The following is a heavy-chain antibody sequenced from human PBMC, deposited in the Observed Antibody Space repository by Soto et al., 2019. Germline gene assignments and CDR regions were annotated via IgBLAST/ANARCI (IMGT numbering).Heavy chain of an antibody. D-gene: IGHD6-19*01. V-gene: IGHV3-23*01. Sequence: EVQLLESGGDLVQPGGSLRLSCAASGFTFSSYAMTWVRQAPGKWPEWVSAISGSGGSTFYANSVTGRFTISRDNSKNTLYLQMNSLRAEDMAIYYCAKGRGIAVVGTRVDYWGQGTLVTVSS. CDR1: GFTFSSYA. CDR2: ISGSGGST. CDR3: AKGRGIAVVGTRVDY. J-gene: IGHJ4*02.